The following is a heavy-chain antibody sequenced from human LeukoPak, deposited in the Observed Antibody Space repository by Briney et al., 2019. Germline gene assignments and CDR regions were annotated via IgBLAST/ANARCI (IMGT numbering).Heavy chain of an antibody. J-gene: IGHJ6*03. CDR2: ISGSGGST. V-gene: IGHV3-23*01. Sequence: GGSLRLSCAASGFTFSSYSMNWVRQAPGKGLEWVSAISGSGGSTYYADSVKGRFTISRDNSKNTLYLQMNSLRAEDTAVYYCANLGVLEWSSHNYYMDVWGKGTTVTVSS. D-gene: IGHD3-3*01. CDR3: ANLGVLEWSSHNYYMDV. CDR1: GFTFSSYS.